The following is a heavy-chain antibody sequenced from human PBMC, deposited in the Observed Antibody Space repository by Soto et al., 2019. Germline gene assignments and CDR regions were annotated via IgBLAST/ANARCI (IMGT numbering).Heavy chain of an antibody. CDR1: GFPFSSFA. CDR2: ITGSGDLT. J-gene: IGHJ4*02. Sequence: PGESLKISCAASGFPFSSFAMSWVRQAPGKGLEWVSTITGSGDLTYYADSVKGRFTISRDNSKNTLYLQMSSLRADDTAVYYCVKGEYYYDSSGYSAFDYWGQGTLLTVSS. D-gene: IGHD3-22*01. V-gene: IGHV3-23*01. CDR3: VKGEYYYDSSGYSAFDY.